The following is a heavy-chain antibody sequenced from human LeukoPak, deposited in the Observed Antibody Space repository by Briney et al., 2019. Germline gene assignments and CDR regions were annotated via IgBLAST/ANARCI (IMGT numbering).Heavy chain of an antibody. D-gene: IGHD3-3*01. CDR3: ARVEVTIFGVVIMDYYMDV. CDR2: ISAYNGNT. J-gene: IGHJ6*03. CDR1: GYTFTSYG. V-gene: IGHV1-18*01. Sequence: ASVKVSCKASGYTFTSYGISWVRQAPGQGVEWMGWISAYNGNTNYAQKLQGRVTMTTDTSTSTAYMELSSLRSDDTAVYYCARVEVTIFGVVIMDYYMDVWGKGTTVTVSS.